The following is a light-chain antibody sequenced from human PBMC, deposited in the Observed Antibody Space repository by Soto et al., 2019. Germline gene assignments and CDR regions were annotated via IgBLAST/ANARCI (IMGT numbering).Light chain of an antibody. CDR1: SSDVGGYNY. CDR3: SSYTSSRGV. Sequence: QSALTQPASVSGSPGQSITISCTGTSSDVGGYNYVSWYQQHPGKAPKLMIYEVSNRPSGVSNRFYGSKSGNTASLTISGLQAEDEADYYCSSYTSSRGVFGTGTKVTVL. V-gene: IGLV2-14*01. CDR2: EVS. J-gene: IGLJ1*01.